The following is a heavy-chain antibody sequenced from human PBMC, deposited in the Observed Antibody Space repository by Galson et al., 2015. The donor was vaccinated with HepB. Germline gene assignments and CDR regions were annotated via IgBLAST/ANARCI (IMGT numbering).Heavy chain of an antibody. CDR1: GGSIRNSSSY. V-gene: IGHV4-39*01. CDR3: ARHSEGAGTRFGN. Sequence: TLSLTCTVSGGSIRNSSSYWGWIRQPPGKGLEWIGSMYYSESTYYNPSLKSRVTISVDTSKNQFSLKLSSVTAADTALYYCARHSEGAGTRFGNWGQGTLVTVSS. D-gene: IGHD6-13*01. CDR2: MYYSEST. J-gene: IGHJ4*02.